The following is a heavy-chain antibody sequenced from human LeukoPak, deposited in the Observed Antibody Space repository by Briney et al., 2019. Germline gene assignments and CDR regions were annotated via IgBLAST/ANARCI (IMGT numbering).Heavy chain of an antibody. V-gene: IGHV3-21*01. D-gene: IGHD6-13*01. CDR2: ITNGGNYI. J-gene: IGHJ4*02. CDR3: ARDWGSWDFDY. Sequence: GGSLRLSCAASGFTSSSYAMNWVRQAPGKGLEWVSSITNGGNYIYYADSVRGRFTISRDNAKNSLYLQMNSLRADDTAVYYCARDWGSWDFDYWGQGTLVTVSS. CDR1: GFTSSSYA.